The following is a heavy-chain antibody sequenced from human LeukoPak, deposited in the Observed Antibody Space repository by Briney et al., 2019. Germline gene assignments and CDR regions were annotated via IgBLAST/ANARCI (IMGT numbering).Heavy chain of an antibody. D-gene: IGHD3-3*01. CDR1: GGSFSGYY. Sequence: SETLSLTCAVYGGSFSGYYWSWIRQPPGKGLEWIGEIDHSGSTNYNPSLKSRVTISVDTSKNQFSLKLSSVTAADTAVYYCARGGFGVVIFFDYWGQGTLVTVSS. CDR2: IDHSGST. CDR3: ARGGFGVVIFFDY. J-gene: IGHJ4*02. V-gene: IGHV4-34*01.